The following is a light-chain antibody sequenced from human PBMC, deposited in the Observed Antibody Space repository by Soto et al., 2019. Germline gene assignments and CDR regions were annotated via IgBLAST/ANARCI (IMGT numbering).Light chain of an antibody. J-gene: IGKJ1*01. V-gene: IGKV1-17*01. CDR1: QDIGRD. CDR2: GAS. CDR3: LQHYTYLWT. Sequence: DVQVTQSPSSLSASVGDRVTITCRASQDIGRDLGWYQQTPGKAPKRLIYGASSLQSGVPSRFSGSGSGTDFTLTISSLQPEDFATYYCLQHYTYLWTFGQGTKVDIK.